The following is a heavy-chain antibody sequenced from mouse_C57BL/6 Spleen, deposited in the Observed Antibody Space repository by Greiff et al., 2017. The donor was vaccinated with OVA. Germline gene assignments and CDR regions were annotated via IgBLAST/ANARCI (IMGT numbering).Heavy chain of an antibody. V-gene: IGHV5-9-1*02. CDR3: TRVDSSGWAMDY. CDR2: ISSGGDYI. CDR1: GFTFSSYA. Sequence: EVQVVESGEGLVKPGGSLKLSCAASGFTFSSYAMSWVRQTPEKGLEWVAYISSGGDYIYYADTVKGRFTISRDNARNTLYLQMSSLKSEDTAMYYCTRVDSSGWAMDYWGQGTSVTVSS. D-gene: IGHD3-2*02. J-gene: IGHJ4*01.